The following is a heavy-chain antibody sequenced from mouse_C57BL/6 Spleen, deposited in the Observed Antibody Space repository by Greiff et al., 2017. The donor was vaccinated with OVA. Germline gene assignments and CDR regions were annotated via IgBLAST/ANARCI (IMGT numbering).Heavy chain of an antibody. CDR1: GFNIKNTY. D-gene: IGHD2-2*01. V-gene: IGHV14-3*01. Sequence: VHVKQSVAELVRPGASVKLSCTASGFNIKNTYMHWVKQRPEQGLEWIGRIDPANGNTKYAPKFQGKATITADTSSNTAYLQLSSLTSEDTAIYYCARRYYGYPYAMDYWGQGTSVTVSS. CDR3: ARRYYGYPYAMDY. CDR2: IDPANGNT. J-gene: IGHJ4*01.